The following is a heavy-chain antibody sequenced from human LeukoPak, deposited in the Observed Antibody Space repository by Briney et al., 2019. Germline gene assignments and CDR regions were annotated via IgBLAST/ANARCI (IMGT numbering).Heavy chain of an antibody. Sequence: ASVKVSCKASGGTFISYAISWVRQAPGQGLEWMGGIIPIFGTANYAQKFQGRVTITADESTSTAYMELSSLRSEDTAMYYCARDLAAAAYYYGMDVWGQGTTVTVSS. D-gene: IGHD6-13*01. CDR2: IIPIFGTA. CDR1: GGTFISYA. V-gene: IGHV1-69*13. CDR3: ARDLAAAAYYYGMDV. J-gene: IGHJ6*02.